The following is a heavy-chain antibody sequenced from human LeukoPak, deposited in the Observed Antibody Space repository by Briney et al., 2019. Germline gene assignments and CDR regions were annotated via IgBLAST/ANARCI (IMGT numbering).Heavy chain of an antibody. CDR2: ISGNGGST. CDR3: AKGNMRHFPPDNYFDY. D-gene: IGHD1-14*01. Sequence: GGSLRLSYAASGVTFNNHAMSWLRQSPGKGLDWIAGISGNGGSTSYADSVKGRFTISRDNSKNTLYMQMNSLRAEDTAVYYCAKGNMRHFPPDNYFDYWGQGTLVPVSS. V-gene: IGHV3-23*01. CDR1: GVTFNNHA. J-gene: IGHJ4*02.